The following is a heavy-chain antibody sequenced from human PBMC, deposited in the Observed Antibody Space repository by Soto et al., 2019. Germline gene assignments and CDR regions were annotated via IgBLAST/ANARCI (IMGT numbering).Heavy chain of an antibody. J-gene: IGHJ4*02. D-gene: IGHD7-27*01. V-gene: IGHV3-23*01. CDR1: GFTFSSYA. CDR2: ISGSGGST. CDR3: AKTGVGTKAPEYFDY. Sequence: GGSLSLSCAASGFTFSSYAMSWVRQAPGKGLEWVSAISGSGGSTYYADSVKGRFTISRDNSKNTLYLQMNSLRAEDTAVYYCAKTGVGTKAPEYFDYWGQGTLVTVSS.